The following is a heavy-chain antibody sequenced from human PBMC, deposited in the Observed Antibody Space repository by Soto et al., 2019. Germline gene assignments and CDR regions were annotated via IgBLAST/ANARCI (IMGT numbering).Heavy chain of an antibody. CDR3: ARVRFYASGSSINWFDP. Sequence: SLRLPCAAPGFTLSSYALSWVRQAPGEGLEWVSAISGSGGSTYYADSVKGRFTISRDNSKNSLYLQMNSLRAEDTAVYYCARVRFYASGSSINWFDPWGQGTLVTVSS. CDR1: GFTLSSYA. CDR2: ISGSGGST. V-gene: IGHV3-23*01. D-gene: IGHD3-10*01. J-gene: IGHJ5*02.